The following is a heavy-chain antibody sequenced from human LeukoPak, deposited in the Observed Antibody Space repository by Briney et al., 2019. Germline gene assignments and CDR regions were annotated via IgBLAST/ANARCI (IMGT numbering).Heavy chain of an antibody. D-gene: IGHD3/OR15-3a*01. CDR3: ARPGLGWFXP. J-gene: IGHJ5*02. V-gene: IGHV4-38-2*01. CDR1: GYSISSGYY. Sequence: SETLSLTCAVSGYSISSGYYWGWIRQPPGQGLEWIGSIYHSGSTYYNPSLKSRVTISVDTSKNQFSLKLSSVTAADTAVYYCARPGLGWFXPWGQGTLVTVSS. CDR2: IYHSGST.